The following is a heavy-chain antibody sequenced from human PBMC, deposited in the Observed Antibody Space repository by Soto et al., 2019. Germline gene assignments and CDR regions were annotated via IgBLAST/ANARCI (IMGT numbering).Heavy chain of an antibody. V-gene: IGHV1-69*13. D-gene: IGHD2-2*01. CDR3: ARERSVGYCITTTCPKPFYYYAMDV. J-gene: IGHJ6*02. Sequence: GASVKVSCKASGGTFTNYAFSWVRRAPGQGLEWMGGIIPIFGTPDYAQKFQGRVTITADESTRTASMELGSLRSDDTAVYYCARERSVGYCITTTCPKPFYYYAMDVWGQGTTVTVSS. CDR1: GGTFTNYA. CDR2: IIPIFGTP.